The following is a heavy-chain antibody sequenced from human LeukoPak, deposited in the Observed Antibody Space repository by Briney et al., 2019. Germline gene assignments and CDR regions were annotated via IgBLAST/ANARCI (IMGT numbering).Heavy chain of an antibody. Sequence: SETLSLTCTVSGGSISSYYWSWIRQPPGKGLEWIGYIYYSGSTNYNPSLRSRVTISVDTSKNQFSLKLSSVTAADTAVYYCARNGIAAAGSNWFDPRGQGTLVTVSS. CDR2: IYYSGST. V-gene: IGHV4-59*12. CDR1: GGSISSYY. D-gene: IGHD6-13*01. CDR3: ARNGIAAAGSNWFDP. J-gene: IGHJ5*02.